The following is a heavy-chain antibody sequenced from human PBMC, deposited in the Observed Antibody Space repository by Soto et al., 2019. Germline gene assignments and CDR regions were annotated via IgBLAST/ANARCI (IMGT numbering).Heavy chain of an antibody. CDR3: ARDQGVYAGACHHKYYYDMDV. V-gene: IGHV5-10-1*01. J-gene: IGHJ6*02. CDR1: GYSFTSYW. Sequence: GESLKISCKGSGYSFTSYWISWVRQMPGKGLEWMGRIDPSDSYTNYSPSFQGHVTISADKSISTAYLQWSSLKASDTAMYYCARDQGVYAGACHHKYYYDMDVWGQGTTVTVSS. D-gene: IGHD2-8*01. CDR2: IDPSDSYT.